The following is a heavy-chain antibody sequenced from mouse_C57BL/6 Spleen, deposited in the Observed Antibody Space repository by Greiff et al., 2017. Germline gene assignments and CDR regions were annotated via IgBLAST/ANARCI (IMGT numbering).Heavy chain of an antibody. D-gene: IGHD1-3*01. V-gene: IGHV5-9*01. Sequence: EVKLVESGGGLVKPGGSLKLSCAASGFTFSSYTMSWVRQTPEKRLEWVATISGGGGNTYYPDSVKGRFTISRDNAKNTLYLQKSSLGSEDTALYYCARHNYKDYAMDYWGQGTSVTVSS. J-gene: IGHJ4*01. CDR1: GFTFSSYT. CDR2: ISGGGGNT. CDR3: ARHNYKDYAMDY.